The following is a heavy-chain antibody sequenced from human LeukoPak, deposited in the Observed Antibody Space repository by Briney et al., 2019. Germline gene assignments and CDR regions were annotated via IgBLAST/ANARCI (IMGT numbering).Heavy chain of an antibody. V-gene: IGHV1-24*01. J-gene: IGHJ6*02. CDR2: FDPEDGET. CDR3: ATLPRPYYYHGMDV. CDR1: GYTLAEIS. Sequence: ASVKVSCKASGYTLAEISMHWVRQALGKGLEWLGRFDPEDGETIYAQKFQGRVTMTEDTSTDTAYMELSSLRSEDTAVYYCATLPRPYYYHGMDVWGQGTTVTVSS.